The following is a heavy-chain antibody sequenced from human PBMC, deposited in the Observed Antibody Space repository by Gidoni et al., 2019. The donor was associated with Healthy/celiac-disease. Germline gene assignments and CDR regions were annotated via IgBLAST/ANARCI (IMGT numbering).Heavy chain of an antibody. CDR3: TRDVQYGSGGYNWFDP. J-gene: IGHJ5*02. V-gene: IGHV3-49*02. D-gene: IGHD3-10*01. CDR2: IGSKDYGGTT. Sequence: GSIGSKDYGGTTEDAASVKGRFTISRDDSKSIAYLQMNSLKTEDTAVYYCTRDVQYGSGGYNWFDPWGQGTLVTVSS.